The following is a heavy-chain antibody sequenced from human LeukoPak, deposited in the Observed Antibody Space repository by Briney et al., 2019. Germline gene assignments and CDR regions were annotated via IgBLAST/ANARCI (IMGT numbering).Heavy chain of an antibody. CDR3: ARLTYGDI. J-gene: IGHJ3*02. CDR2: ISYTGST. D-gene: IGHD2-8*01. Sequence: SETLSLTCTVSGGSISNYYWSWIRQPPGKGLEWIGYISYTGSTNYNPSLRSRVTISVDTSKNQFSLKLGSVTAADTAVYYCARLTYGDIWGQGTMVTVSS. V-gene: IGHV4-59*08. CDR1: GGSISNYY.